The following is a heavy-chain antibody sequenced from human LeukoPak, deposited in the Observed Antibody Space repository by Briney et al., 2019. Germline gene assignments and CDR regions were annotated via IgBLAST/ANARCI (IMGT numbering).Heavy chain of an antibody. CDR3: ASYGDYGFY. Sequence: GGSLRLSCAASGFTFSDHYMDWVRQAPGKGLEWVGRTRNKANSYTTEYAASVKGRFTISRDDSENSLYLQMNSLKTEDTAVYYCASYGDYGFYWGQGTLVTVSS. V-gene: IGHV3-72*01. CDR1: GFTFSDHY. CDR2: TRNKANSYTT. J-gene: IGHJ4*02. D-gene: IGHD4-17*01.